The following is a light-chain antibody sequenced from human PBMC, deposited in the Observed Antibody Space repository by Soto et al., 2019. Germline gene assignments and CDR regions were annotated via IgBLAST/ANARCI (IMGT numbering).Light chain of an antibody. CDR2: DAY. CDR1: QSINYW. J-gene: IGKJ1*01. V-gene: IGKV1-5*01. Sequence: DIQMTQSPPTLSASVGDRVTITCRASQSINYWLAWYQQRPGKGPKLLIYDAYNLESGVPSRFSGSGSGTELTLTISSLQPDDSATYYCQQYNTYAWTFGQGTKVEI. CDR3: QQYNTYAWT.